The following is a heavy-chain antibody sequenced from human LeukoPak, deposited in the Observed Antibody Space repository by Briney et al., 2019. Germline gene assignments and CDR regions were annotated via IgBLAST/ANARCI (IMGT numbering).Heavy chain of an antibody. CDR3: AREGDSIDAFDI. V-gene: IGHV4-4*07. Sequence: SETLSLTCTVSGGSISSYYWSWIRQPAGKGLEWIGRIYTSGSTNYNPSLKSRVTISVDTSKNQFSLKLSSVTAADTAVYYCAREGDSIDAFDIWGQGTMVTVSS. J-gene: IGHJ3*02. CDR1: GGSISSYY. D-gene: IGHD3-22*01. CDR2: IYTSGST.